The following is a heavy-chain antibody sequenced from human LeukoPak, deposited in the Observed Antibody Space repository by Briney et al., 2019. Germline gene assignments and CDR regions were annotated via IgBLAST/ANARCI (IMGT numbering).Heavy chain of an antibody. D-gene: IGHD5-18*01. CDR3: AGRGYSYGYDGFDY. CDR1: SYSITSGYY. V-gene: IGHV4-38-2*02. J-gene: IGHJ4*02. CDR2: IYHNGDA. Sequence: PSETLSLTCTVSSYSITSGYYWGWIRQPPGKGLEWIGNIYHNGDAYYDPSLKSRLTMSADTSKNQFSLRLSSLTAADTAVYYCAGRGYSYGYDGFDYWGQGTLVTVSS.